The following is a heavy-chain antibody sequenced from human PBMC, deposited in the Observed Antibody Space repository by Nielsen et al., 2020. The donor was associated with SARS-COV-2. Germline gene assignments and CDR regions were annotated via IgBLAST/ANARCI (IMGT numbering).Heavy chain of an antibody. CDR3: AAGADFWSGTQKYYMDV. V-gene: IGHV3-74*01. CDR1: GFTFSSTW. CDR2: INPSGSGT. D-gene: IGHD3-3*01. J-gene: IGHJ6*03. Sequence: GESLKISCSASGFTFSSTWMDWVRQAPGQGLVWVSRINPSGSGTAYADSVKGRFAVSRDNAENTVVLQIHSLRVEDTAVYYCAAGADFWSGTQKYYMDVWGKGTTVTVSS.